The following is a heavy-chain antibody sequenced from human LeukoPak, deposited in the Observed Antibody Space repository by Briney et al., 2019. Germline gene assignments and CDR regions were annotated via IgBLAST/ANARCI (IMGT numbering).Heavy chain of an antibody. D-gene: IGHD5-18*01. CDR1: GGSVSSGSYY. V-gene: IGHV4-61*01. CDR2: IYYSGST. CDR3: ARRGTAMAQGAFDI. Sequence: SETLSLTCTVSGGSVSSGSYYWSWIRQPPGKGLEWIGYIYYSGSTNYNPSLKSRATISVDTSKNQFSLKLSSVTAADTAVYYCARRGTAMAQGAFDIWGQGTMVTVSS. J-gene: IGHJ3*02.